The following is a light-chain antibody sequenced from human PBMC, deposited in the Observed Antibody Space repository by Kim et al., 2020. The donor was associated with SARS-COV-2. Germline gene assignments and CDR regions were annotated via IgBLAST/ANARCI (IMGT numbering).Light chain of an antibody. CDR2: LNSDGSH. V-gene: IGLV4-69*01. CDR3: QTWGTGIRV. CDR1: SGHSSYA. J-gene: IGLJ3*02. Sequence: ASVKLTCTLSSGHSSYAIAWHQQQPEKGPRYLMKLNSDGSHSKGDGIPDRFSGSSSGAERYLTISSLQSEDEADYYCQTWGTGIRVFGGGTKLTFL.